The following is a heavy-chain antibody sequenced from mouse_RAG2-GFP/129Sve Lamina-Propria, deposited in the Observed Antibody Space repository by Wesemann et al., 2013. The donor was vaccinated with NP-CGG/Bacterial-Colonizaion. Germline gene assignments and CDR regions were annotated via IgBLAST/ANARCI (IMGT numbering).Heavy chain of an antibody. CDR1: GYTFTSYW. CDR2: IHPNSGST. V-gene: IGHV1-64*01. D-gene: IGHD2-1*01. CDR3: ARGALLLWSMDY. Sequence: QVQLQQPGAELVKPGASVKLSCKASGYTFTSYWMQWVKQRPGQGLEWIGMIHPNSGSTNYNEKFKSKATLTVDKSSSTAYMQLSSLTSEDSAVYYCARGALLLWSMDYWGQGTSVTVSS. J-gene: IGHJ4*01.